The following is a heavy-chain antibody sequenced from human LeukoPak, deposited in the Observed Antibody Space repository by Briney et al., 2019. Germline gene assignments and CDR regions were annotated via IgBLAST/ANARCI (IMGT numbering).Heavy chain of an antibody. J-gene: IGHJ5*02. Sequence: PGGSLRLSCVASGFAFSNHNMDWVRQAPGKGLEWVSYISSSGSTIYYADSVKGRFTISRDNAKNSLSLQMNSLRAEDTAVYYCARPLLYYYGSETYFWFDPWGQGTLVTVSS. V-gene: IGHV3-48*04. CDR2: ISSSGSTI. CDR3: ARPLLYYYGSETYFWFDP. D-gene: IGHD3-10*01. CDR1: GFAFSNHN.